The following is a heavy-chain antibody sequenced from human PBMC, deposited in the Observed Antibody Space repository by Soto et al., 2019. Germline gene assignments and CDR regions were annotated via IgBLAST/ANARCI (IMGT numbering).Heavy chain of an antibody. Sequence: SETLALTCAVYGGSFSGYYWSWIRQPPGKWLEWIGEINHSGSTNYNPSLKSRVTISVDTSKNYFSLKLNSVTAADTAVYYCARAPYYDIWSGYNDNWFDPWGQGTLVTVSS. J-gene: IGHJ5*02. V-gene: IGHV4-34*01. CDR1: GGSFSGYY. D-gene: IGHD3-3*01. CDR2: INHSGST. CDR3: ARAPYYDIWSGYNDNWFDP.